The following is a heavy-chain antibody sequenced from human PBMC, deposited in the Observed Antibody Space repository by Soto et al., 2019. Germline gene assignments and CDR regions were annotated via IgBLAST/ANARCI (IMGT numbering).Heavy chain of an antibody. CDR3: ARPYYDILTGYYFDTFDL. D-gene: IGHD3-9*01. CDR2: IYYSGST. J-gene: IGHJ3*01. CDR1: GGSISPYY. V-gene: IGHV4-59*08. Sequence: QVQLQESGPGLVKPSETLSLTCTVSGGSISPYYWNWIRQPPGKGLEWIGNIYYSGSTNYNPSLKSRVTISLDTSKNQFSLKLSSVTAADTAIYYCARPYYDILTGYYFDTFDLWGQGTMVTVSS.